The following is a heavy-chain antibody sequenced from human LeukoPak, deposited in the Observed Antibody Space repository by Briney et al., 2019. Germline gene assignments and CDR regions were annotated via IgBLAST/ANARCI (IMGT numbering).Heavy chain of an antibody. J-gene: IGHJ4*02. V-gene: IGHV1-3*03. CDR1: GYTFTSYA. CDR2: INAGNGNT. Sequence: VALVKVSCKASGYTFTSYAMHWVRQAPGQRLEWMGWINAGNGNTKYSQEFQGRVTITRDTSESTAYMELSSLRSEDMAVYYCARGGSGPPTVLDYWGQGTLVTVSS. D-gene: IGHD4-17*01. CDR3: ARGGSGPPTVLDY.